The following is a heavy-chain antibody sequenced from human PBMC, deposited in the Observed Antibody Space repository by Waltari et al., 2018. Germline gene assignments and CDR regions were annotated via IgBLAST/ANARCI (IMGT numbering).Heavy chain of an antibody. V-gene: IGHV3-15*01. Sequence: EVQLVESGGGLVKPGGSLRLSCAASGFTFSNAWMSWVRQAPGKGLEWVGRIKSKTDGGTTDYAAPVKGRFTISRDDSKNTLYLQMNSLKTEDTAVYYCTIRPNGDPTRITIFGVATGYYGMDVWGQGTTVTVSS. J-gene: IGHJ6*02. D-gene: IGHD3-3*01. CDR3: TIRPNGDPTRITIFGVATGYYGMDV. CDR2: IKSKTDGGTT. CDR1: GFTFSNAW.